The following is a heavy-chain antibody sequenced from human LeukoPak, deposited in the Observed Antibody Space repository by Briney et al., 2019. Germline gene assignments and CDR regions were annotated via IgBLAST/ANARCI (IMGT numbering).Heavy chain of an antibody. V-gene: IGHV3-53*01. CDR3: ARWGPEPPYTPKYFYY. J-gene: IGHJ4*02. Sequence: PSETLSLTCTVSGGSISSYYWSWIRQPPGKGLEWVSIIYSDGTTYYADSVKGRFTISRDDSKNTLHLQMNSLRPEDTAVYYCARWGPEPPYTPKYFYYWGQGTLVTVSS. CDR1: GGSISSYY. D-gene: IGHD3-16*01. CDR2: IYSDGTT.